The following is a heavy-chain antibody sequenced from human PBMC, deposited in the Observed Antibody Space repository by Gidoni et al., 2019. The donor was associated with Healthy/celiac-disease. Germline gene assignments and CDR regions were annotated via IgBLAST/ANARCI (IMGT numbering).Heavy chain of an antibody. CDR1: GGTFSSYA. J-gene: IGHJ2*01. V-gene: IGHV1-69*01. CDR2: IIPIFGTA. D-gene: IGHD4-17*01. CDR3: ASVETNSEEYGEGVLYWYFDL. Sequence: QVQLVQSGAEVKKPGSSVKVSCKASGGTFSSYAISWVRQAPGQGLEWMGGIIPIFGTANYAQKFQGRVTITADESTSTAYMELSSLRSEDTAVYYCASVETNSEEYGEGVLYWYFDLWGRGTLVTVSS.